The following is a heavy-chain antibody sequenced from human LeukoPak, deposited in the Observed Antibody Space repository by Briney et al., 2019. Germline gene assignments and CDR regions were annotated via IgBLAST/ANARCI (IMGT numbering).Heavy chain of an antibody. Sequence: PSETLSLTCTVSGGSISSYYWNWIRQPPGKGLEWVGCIYYSGSTNYNPSLKSRVSISLDTSKNQFSLKLSSVTAADTAVYYRARLYYDSSSYYWPLDYWGQGTLVTVSS. CDR3: ARLYYDSSSYYWPLDY. J-gene: IGHJ4*02. V-gene: IGHV4-59*08. CDR2: IYYSGST. D-gene: IGHD3-22*01. CDR1: GGSISSYY.